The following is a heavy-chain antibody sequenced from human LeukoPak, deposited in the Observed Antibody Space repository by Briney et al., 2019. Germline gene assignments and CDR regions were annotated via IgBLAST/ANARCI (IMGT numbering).Heavy chain of an antibody. CDR2: IYYSGST. V-gene: IGHV4-59*12. CDR3: ASNAIVGYSSSWPDAFDI. D-gene: IGHD6-13*01. CDR1: GGSISSYY. Sequence: PSETLSLTCTVSGGSISSYYWSWIRQPPGKGLEWIGYIYYSGSTYYNPSLKSRVTISVDTSKNQFSLKLSSVTAADTAVYYCASNAIVGYSSSWPDAFDIWGQGTMVTVSS. J-gene: IGHJ3*02.